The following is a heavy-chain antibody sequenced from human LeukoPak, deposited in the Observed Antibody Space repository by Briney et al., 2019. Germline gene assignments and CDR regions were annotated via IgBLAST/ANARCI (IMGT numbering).Heavy chain of an antibody. J-gene: IGHJ6*02. CDR2: IYDGGST. Sequence: SETLSLTCTVSGGSISGYYWSWTRQPPGKGLEWIGYIYDGGSTNYNPSLKSRVTISVDTSKNQFSLKLSSVTAADMVVYYCARVGGTNYYYYGMDVWGQGTTVTVSS. D-gene: IGHD3-10*01. CDR1: GGSISGYY. CDR3: ARVGGTNYYYYGMDV. V-gene: IGHV4-59*01.